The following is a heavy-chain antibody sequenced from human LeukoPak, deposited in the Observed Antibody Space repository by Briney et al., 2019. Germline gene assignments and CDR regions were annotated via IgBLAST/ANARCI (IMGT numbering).Heavy chain of an antibody. D-gene: IGHD6-19*01. CDR1: GFTVSSNY. CDR2: IYGGGST. CDR3: EREKIGYNSALDGMDV. V-gene: IGHV3-66*01. Sequence: GGSLRLSCAASGFTVSSNYMSWVRQAPGKGLEWVSVIYGGGSTYYADSVKGRFTISRDNSKNTLYLQMNSLRAEDTAVYYCEREKIGYNSALDGMDVWGQGTTVTVSS. J-gene: IGHJ6*02.